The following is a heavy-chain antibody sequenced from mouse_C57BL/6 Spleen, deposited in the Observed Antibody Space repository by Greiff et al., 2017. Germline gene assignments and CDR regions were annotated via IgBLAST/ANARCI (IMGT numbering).Heavy chain of an antibody. CDR3: ARSNGYDPFARDY. J-gene: IGHJ4*01. CDR2: INPGSGGT. Sequence: QVQLQQSGAELVRPGTSVKVSCKASGYAFTNYLIEWVKQRPGQGLEWIGVINPGSGGTNYNEKFKGKATLTADKSSSTAYMQLSSLTSEDSAVYFCARSNGYDPFARDYGGQGTQSPSPQ. D-gene: IGHD2-2*01. V-gene: IGHV1-54*01. CDR1: GYAFTNYL.